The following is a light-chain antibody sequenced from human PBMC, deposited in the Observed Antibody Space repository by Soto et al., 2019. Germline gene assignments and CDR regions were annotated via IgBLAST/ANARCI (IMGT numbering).Light chain of an antibody. V-gene: IGKV3-15*01. CDR3: QQLNSYPIT. J-gene: IGKJ5*01. CDR2: GAS. Sequence: EIVMTQSPATLSVSPGERATLSCRASQSVSSNLAWYQQKPGQAPRLLIYGASTRATGIPARFSGSGSGTEFTLTINSLQPEDFATYYCQQLNSYPITFGQGTRLEIK. CDR1: QSVSSN.